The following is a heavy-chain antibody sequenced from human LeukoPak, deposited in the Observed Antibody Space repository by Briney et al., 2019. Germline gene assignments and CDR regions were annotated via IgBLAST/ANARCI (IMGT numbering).Heavy chain of an antibody. CDR3: ARPAYYDFWSGYYDAFDI. CDR2: IYYSGST. Sequence: SETLSLTRTVSGGSISSSGYYWGWIRQPPGKGLEWIGSIYYSGSTYYNPSLKSRVTISVDTSKNQFSLKLSSVTAADTAVYYCARPAYYDFWSGYYDAFDIWGQGTMVTVSS. J-gene: IGHJ3*02. V-gene: IGHV4-39*01. D-gene: IGHD3-3*01. CDR1: GGSISSSGYY.